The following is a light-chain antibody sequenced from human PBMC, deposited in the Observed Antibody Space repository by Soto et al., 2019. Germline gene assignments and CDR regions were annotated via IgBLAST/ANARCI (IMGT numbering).Light chain of an antibody. CDR1: QGISNW. Sequence: DIQMTQSPSSVSASVGARVSITCRARQGISNWLAWYQQKPGRAPKLLIYTGSSLQSGVPSRFSGTGSGTDFTLTISSLQPEDVATYYCQQANSFPLTFGGGTKVEIK. CDR3: QQANSFPLT. J-gene: IGKJ4*01. V-gene: IGKV1-12*01. CDR2: TGS.